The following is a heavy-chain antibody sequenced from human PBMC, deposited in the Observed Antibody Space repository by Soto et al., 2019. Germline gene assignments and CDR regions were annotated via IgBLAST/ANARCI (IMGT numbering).Heavy chain of an antibody. J-gene: IGHJ4*02. V-gene: IGHV3-15*07. CDR2: IKSKTDDGTT. CDR1: GFTFSNAW. Sequence: EVQLVESGGGLVEPGGSLRLSCAASGFTFSNAWMNWVRQAPGKGLEWVGRIKSKTDDGTTAYTAPGKGRFTISRDDSENTLNLQMNRLKTEDAAVYYCRTGPFDYWGQGTLVTVSS. CDR3: RTGPFDY.